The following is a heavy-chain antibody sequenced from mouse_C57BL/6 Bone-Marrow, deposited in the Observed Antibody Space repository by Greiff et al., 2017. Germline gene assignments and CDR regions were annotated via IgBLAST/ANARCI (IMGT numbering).Heavy chain of an antibody. Sequence: EVMLVESGGDLVKPGGSLKLSCAASGFTFSSYGMSWVRQTPDKRLEWVATISSGGSYTYYPDSVKGRFTISRDNAKNTLYLQMSSLKSEDTAMYYCARLLLGYWGQGTTLTVSS. CDR3: ARLLLGY. CDR2: ISSGGSYT. CDR1: GFTFSSYG. V-gene: IGHV5-6*01. J-gene: IGHJ2*01.